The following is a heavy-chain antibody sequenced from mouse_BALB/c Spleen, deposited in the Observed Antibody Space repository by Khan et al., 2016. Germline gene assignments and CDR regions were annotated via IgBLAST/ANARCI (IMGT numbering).Heavy chain of an antibody. CDR3: ARPYADPYALGY. J-gene: IGHJ4*01. Sequence: EVELVEPGGDLVKHGGSLKFSCTASGFTCSTYDMFWVRQTPDERMEWVATISGGGSYTYDPDSVKGRFTIYRDNAKNTLLLQMSSLKSEDKAMXYCARPYADPYALGYWGQGTSVTVSS. D-gene: IGHD1-1*01. CDR1: GFTCSTYD. CDR2: ISGGGSYT. V-gene: IGHV5-6*01.